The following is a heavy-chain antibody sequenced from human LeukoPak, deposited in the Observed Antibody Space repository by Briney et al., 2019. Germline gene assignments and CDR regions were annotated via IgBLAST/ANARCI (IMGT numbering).Heavy chain of an antibody. Sequence: SETLSLTCTVSGGSISSGDYYWSWIRQPPGKGLEWIGYIYYSGSTYYNPSLKSRVTISVDTSKNQFSQKLSSVTAADTAVYYCARGNTIFGGVDPWGQGTLVTVSS. D-gene: IGHD3-3*01. CDR1: GGSISSGDYY. V-gene: IGHV4-30-4*08. CDR3: ARGNTIFGGVDP. J-gene: IGHJ5*02. CDR2: IYYSGST.